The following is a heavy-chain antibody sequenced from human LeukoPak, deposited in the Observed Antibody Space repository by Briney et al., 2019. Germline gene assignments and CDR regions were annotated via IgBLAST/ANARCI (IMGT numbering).Heavy chain of an antibody. J-gene: IGHJ4*02. CDR2: IRYDGSNK. CDR1: GFTFSSYG. D-gene: IGHD3-9*01. Sequence: GGSLRLSCAASGFTFSSYGMHWVRQAPGKGLERVAFIRYDGSNKYYADSVKGRFTISRDNSKNTLYLQMNSLRAEHTAVYYCAKPYYDILTGYSPFDYWGQGTLVTVSS. CDR3: AKPYYDILTGYSPFDY. V-gene: IGHV3-30*02.